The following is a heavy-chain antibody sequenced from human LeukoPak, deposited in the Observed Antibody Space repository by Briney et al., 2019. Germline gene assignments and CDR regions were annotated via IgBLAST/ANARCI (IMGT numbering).Heavy chain of an antibody. V-gene: IGHV1-46*01. CDR2: INRRGGST. J-gene: IGHJ4*02. Sequence: ASVKDSCKASGYTYTTYFMHWVRQAPGQALEWMGIINRRGGSTNYAQMCQGRVTMTRDTSTSTVYMELSSLRSEDTAVYYCASSPNLLGCDYWGQGTLVTVSS. D-gene: IGHD1-26*01. CDR3: ASSPNLLGCDY. CDR1: GYTYTTYF.